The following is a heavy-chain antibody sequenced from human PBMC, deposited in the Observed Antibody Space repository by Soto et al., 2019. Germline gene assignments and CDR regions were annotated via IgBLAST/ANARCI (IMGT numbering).Heavy chain of an antibody. D-gene: IGHD1-26*01. J-gene: IGHJ4*02. CDR2: ISYDGSNK. CDR3: AKDEWELTLNYFDY. V-gene: IGHV3-30*18. CDR1: GFTFSSYG. Sequence: GGSLRLSCAASGFTFSSYGMHWVRQAPGKGLEWVAVISYDGSNKYYADSVKGRFTISRDNSKNTLYLQMNSLRAEDTAVYYCAKDEWELTLNYFDYWGQGTLVTVSS.